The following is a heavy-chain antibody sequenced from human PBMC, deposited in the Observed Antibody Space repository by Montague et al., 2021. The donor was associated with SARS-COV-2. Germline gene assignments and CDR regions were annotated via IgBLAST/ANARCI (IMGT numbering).Heavy chain of an antibody. Sequence: CAISGDSVSSNSATWNWIRQSPSRGLEWLGRTYYRSMWKSDYARXXKSRIAINPDTSKDQFSLQLSSVTPEDTALYYCVRGIEAAGSCGYWGQGTLVTVS. J-gene: IGHJ4*02. CDR2: TYYRSMWKS. CDR3: VRGIEAAGSCGY. V-gene: IGHV6-1*01. D-gene: IGHD6-13*01. CDR1: GDSVSSNSAT.